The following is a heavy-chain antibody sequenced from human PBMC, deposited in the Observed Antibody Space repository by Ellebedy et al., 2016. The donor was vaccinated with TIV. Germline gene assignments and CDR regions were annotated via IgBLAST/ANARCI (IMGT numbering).Heavy chain of an antibody. CDR2: IYPGDSDT. J-gene: IGHJ4*02. V-gene: IGHV5-51*01. D-gene: IGHD6-19*01. CDR3: ARRLYSSGCFDY. Sequence: GESLKISCKGSGYSFTNYWNGRVRQIPGKALEWMGSIYPGDSDTRHSPSFQGQVTISVDKSSSNAYLQWSSLKASDRAMYYCARRLYSSGCFDYWGQGTLVTVSS. CDR1: GYSFTNYW.